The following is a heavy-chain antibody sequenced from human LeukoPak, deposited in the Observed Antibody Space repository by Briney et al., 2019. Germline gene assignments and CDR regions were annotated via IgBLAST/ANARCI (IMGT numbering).Heavy chain of an antibody. D-gene: IGHD1-26*01. CDR1: GFTFGNTW. Sequence: PGGSLRLSCAASGFTFGNTWMSWVRQAPGKGLEWVGRIRSKPDGGTADYAAPVKGRFSMSRDDSKNTLHLQMNSLKTEDTAVYYCTRDLGAYAQWGQGTLVTVSS. V-gene: IGHV3-15*01. J-gene: IGHJ4*02. CDR3: TRDLGAYAQ. CDR2: IRSKPDGGTA.